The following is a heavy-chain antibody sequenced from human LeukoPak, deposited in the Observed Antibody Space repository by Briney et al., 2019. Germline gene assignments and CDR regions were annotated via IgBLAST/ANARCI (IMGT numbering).Heavy chain of an antibody. Sequence: PGGSLRLSCAASGFTFSNYWMRWVRQAPGKGLQWVANIKEDGSEKYYVDSVKGRFTISRDNAKNSLYLQMSSLTTEDTAVYYCASQFWWAAVPDTALDDWGQGTLVTVST. D-gene: IGHD6-19*01. CDR3: ASQFWWAAVPDTALDD. CDR2: IKEDGSEK. J-gene: IGHJ4*02. V-gene: IGHV3-7*05. CDR1: GFTFSNYW.